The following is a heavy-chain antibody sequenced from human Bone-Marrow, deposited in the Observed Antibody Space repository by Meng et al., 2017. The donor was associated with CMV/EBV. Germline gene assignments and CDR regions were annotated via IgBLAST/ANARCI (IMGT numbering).Heavy chain of an antibody. CDR1: GFTFSSYA. V-gene: IGHV3-30*04. D-gene: IGHD2-2*01. CDR2: ISYDGSNK. Sequence: GGSLRLSCAASGFTFSSYAMHWVRQAPGKGLEWVAVISYDGSNKYYADSVKGRFTTSRDNSKNTLYLQMNSLRAEDTAVYYCARPPGVVGAWYFDYWGQGTLVNVSS. CDR3: ARPPGVVGAWYFDY. J-gene: IGHJ4*02.